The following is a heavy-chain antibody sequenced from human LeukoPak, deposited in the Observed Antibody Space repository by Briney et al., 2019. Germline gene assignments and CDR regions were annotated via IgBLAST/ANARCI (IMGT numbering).Heavy chain of an antibody. J-gene: IGHJ4*02. D-gene: IGHD6-19*01. CDR1: GFTFSSYA. CDR2: ISGSGGST. CDR3: AKDKGDSSGWLNFDY. Sequence: GASLRLSCAASGFTFSSYAMIWVRQAPGKGLEWVSAISGSGGSTYYADSVKGRFTISRDNSKNTLYLQMNSLRAEDTAVYYCAKDKGDSSGWLNFDYWGQGTLVTVSS. V-gene: IGHV3-23*01.